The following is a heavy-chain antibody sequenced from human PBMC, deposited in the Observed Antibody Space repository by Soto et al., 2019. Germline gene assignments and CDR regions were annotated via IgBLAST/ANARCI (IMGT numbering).Heavy chain of an antibody. Sequence: QVPLVQSGAEVKKPGASVKVSCKASGYTFTSYAMHWVRQAPGQRLEWMGWINAGNGNTKYSQKFQGRVTITRDTSASTAYMELSSLRSEDTAVYYCARPPFCSGGSCRFYYYYMDVWGKGTTVTVSS. J-gene: IGHJ6*03. CDR1: GYTFTSYA. CDR3: ARPPFCSGGSCRFYYYYMDV. D-gene: IGHD2-15*01. CDR2: INAGNGNT. V-gene: IGHV1-3*01.